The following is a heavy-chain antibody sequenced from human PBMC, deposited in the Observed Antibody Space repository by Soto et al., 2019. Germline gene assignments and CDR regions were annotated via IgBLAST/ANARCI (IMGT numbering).Heavy chain of an antibody. CDR2: ISGSGGST. CDR1: GFTFSSYA. CDR3: AKLPSVDFGFYYYGMDV. D-gene: IGHD2-2*03. V-gene: IGHV3-23*01. J-gene: IGHJ6*02. Sequence: EVRLLESGGGLVQPGGSLRLSCAASGFTFSSYAMSWVRQAPGKGLEWVSAISGSGGSTYYADSVKGRFTISRDNSKNTLYLQMNSLRAEDTAVYCCAKLPSVDFGFYYYGMDVWGQGTTVTVSS.